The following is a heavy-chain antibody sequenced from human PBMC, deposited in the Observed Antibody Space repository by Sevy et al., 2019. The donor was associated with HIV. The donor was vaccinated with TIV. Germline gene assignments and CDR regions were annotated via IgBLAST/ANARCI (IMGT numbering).Heavy chain of an antibody. D-gene: IGHD6-13*01. Sequence: GGSLRLSCAASGFSFSSHWMSWVRQAPGKGLEWVANINADGSAKYNVDSVKGRFTISRDNAKKSQSLQMNSLRAEDTAMYYCARDTGGIGMDVWGQGTTVTVSS. CDR3: ARDTGGIGMDV. CDR1: GFSFSSHW. V-gene: IGHV3-7*01. J-gene: IGHJ6*02. CDR2: INADGSAK.